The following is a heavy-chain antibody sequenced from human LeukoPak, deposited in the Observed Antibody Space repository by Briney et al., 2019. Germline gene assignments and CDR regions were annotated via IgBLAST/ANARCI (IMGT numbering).Heavy chain of an antibody. Sequence: ASVKVSCKAFGYTFTSNYMHWVRQAPGQGPEWMGVISPSGGSTTYAQKFQGRVTLTRDMSTSTDYLELSSLRSEDTAVYYCARGRDWVDYWGQGTLVTVSS. CDR1: GYTFTSNY. CDR2: ISPSGGST. D-gene: IGHD3/OR15-3a*01. J-gene: IGHJ4*02. CDR3: ARGRDWVDY. V-gene: IGHV1-46*01.